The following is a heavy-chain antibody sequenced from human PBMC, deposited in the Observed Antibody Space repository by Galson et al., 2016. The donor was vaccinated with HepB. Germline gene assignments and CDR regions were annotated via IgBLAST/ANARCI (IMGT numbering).Heavy chain of an antibody. J-gene: IGHJ4*02. D-gene: IGHD6-19*01. CDR3: ARGRGQTVGVAGPYFDY. CDR1: GGGFSTFA. V-gene: IGHV1-69*13. CDR2: INPLLDTP. Sequence: SVKVSCKVSGGGFSTFAMSWVRQAPGQGLDWMGGINPLLDTPNYAQKFQGRLSITADESTKTAYMELSSLKSEDTAVYYCARGRGQTVGVAGPYFDYWGQGTLVTVSS.